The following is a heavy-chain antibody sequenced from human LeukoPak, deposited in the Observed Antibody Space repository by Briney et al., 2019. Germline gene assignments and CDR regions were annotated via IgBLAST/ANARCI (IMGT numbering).Heavy chain of an antibody. CDR2: INHSGTT. V-gene: IGHV4-34*01. Sequence: KASETLSLTCAVYGGFFSDYYWSWIRQPPGKGLEWIGEINHSGTTNYSPSLKSRVSISVDTSKNQFSLKLNSVTAADAAMYSSGSYRYTGSFDSWGQGMLVNVSS. CDR3: GSYRYTGSFDS. J-gene: IGHJ4*02. CDR1: GGFFSDYY. D-gene: IGHD3-16*02.